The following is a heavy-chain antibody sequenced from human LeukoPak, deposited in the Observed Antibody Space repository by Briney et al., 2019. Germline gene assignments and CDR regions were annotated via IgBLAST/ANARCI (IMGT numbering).Heavy chain of an antibody. V-gene: IGHV1-18*01. CDR1: GYTFLSYG. Sequence: ASVKVSCKTSGYTFLSYGISWVRRAPGQGLEWMGWISGYNGNTKLAQKLQGRLTMTTDTSTNTAYMDLRSLRSDDTAVYYCARVDYDFWSGYTAFDYWGQGTLVTVSS. CDR2: ISGYNGNT. CDR3: ARVDYDFWSGYTAFDY. D-gene: IGHD3-3*01. J-gene: IGHJ4*02.